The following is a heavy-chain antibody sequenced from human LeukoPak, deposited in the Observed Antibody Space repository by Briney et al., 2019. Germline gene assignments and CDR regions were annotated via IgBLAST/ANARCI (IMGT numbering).Heavy chain of an antibody. D-gene: IGHD1-26*01. V-gene: IGHV3-23*01. Sequence: GGSLRLSCAASGFSLSSNAMSWVRHAPGKGPEWVSAISRDTTYYAASVKGRFTISKDISKNTLSLQMNSLRAEDTAIYYCVKESPYGSPRFYYFDYWGQGILVTVSS. CDR1: GFSLSSNA. CDR2: ISRDTT. CDR3: VKESPYGSPRFYYFDY. J-gene: IGHJ4*02.